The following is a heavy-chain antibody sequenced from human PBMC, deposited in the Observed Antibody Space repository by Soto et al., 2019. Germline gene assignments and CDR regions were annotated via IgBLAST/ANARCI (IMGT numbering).Heavy chain of an antibody. J-gene: IGHJ4*02. Sequence: EVQLLESGGGLVRPGESLRLSCAASGFNFNKYAMSWVRQAPGEGLEWVSGIRCCGGTASYADSVKGRFTIARDDAKNTLYLDMNSLRVEDTAEYYWAKADGQQWLLPHLENWGRGTLVTVS. CDR2: IRCCGGTA. CDR3: AKADGQQWLLPHLEN. D-gene: IGHD6-19*01. CDR1: GFNFNKYA. V-gene: IGHV3-23*01.